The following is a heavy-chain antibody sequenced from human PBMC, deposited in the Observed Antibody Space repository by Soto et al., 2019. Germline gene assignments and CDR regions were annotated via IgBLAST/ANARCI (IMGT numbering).Heavy chain of an antibody. CDR3: ARGDSCGYYLDY. V-gene: IGHV3-48*03. D-gene: IGHD3-22*01. CDR2: ISSSCNTL. J-gene: IGHJ4*02. Sequence: GGSLRLSCAASGFTFSSYEMNWVRQAPGKGLEWVSYISSSCNTLYYADSVKGRFTISRHNAKNSLYLQMNSLRAEDTAFYYCARGDSCGYYLDYWGQGTLVTVSS. CDR1: GFTFSSYE.